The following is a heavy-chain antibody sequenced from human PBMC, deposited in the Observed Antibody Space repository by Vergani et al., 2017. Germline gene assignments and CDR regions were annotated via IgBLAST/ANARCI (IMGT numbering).Heavy chain of an antibody. V-gene: IGHV1-69*06. CDR3: ARGREEGMIVVVPDAFDI. D-gene: IGHD3-22*01. J-gene: IGHJ3*02. CDR1: GGTFSSYA. CDR2: IIPIFGTA. Sequence: QVQLVQSGAEVKKPGSSVKVSCKASGGTFSSYAISWVRQAPGQGLEWMGGIIPIFGTANYAQKFQGRVTNTADKSTSTAYMELSSLRSEDTAVYYCARGREEGMIVVVPDAFDIWGQGTMVTVSS.